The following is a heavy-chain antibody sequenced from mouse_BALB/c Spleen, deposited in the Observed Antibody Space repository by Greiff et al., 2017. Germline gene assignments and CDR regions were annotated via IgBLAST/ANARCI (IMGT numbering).Heavy chain of an antibody. CDR1: GFTFSSYG. Sequence: EVKLVESGGGLVQPGGSLKLSCAASGFTFSSYGMSWVRQTPDKRLELVATINSNGGSTYYPDSVKGRFTISRDNAKNTLYLQMSSLKSEDTAMYYCARDRTCFFAYWGQGTLVTVSA. CDR3: ARDRTCFFAY. CDR2: INSNGGST. V-gene: IGHV5-6-3*01. J-gene: IGHJ3*01.